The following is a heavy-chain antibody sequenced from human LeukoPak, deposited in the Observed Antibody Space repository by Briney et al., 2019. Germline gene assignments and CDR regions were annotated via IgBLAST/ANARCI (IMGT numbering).Heavy chain of an antibody. D-gene: IGHD7-27*01. V-gene: IGHV4-34*01. J-gene: IGHJ5*02. CDR1: GGSFSGYY. CDR2: INHSGST. CDR3: ARAPDWGNWFDP. Sequence: SETLSLTYAVYGGSFSGYYWSWIRQPPGKGLEWIGEINHSGSTNYNPSLKSRVTISVDTSKNQFSLKLSSVTAADTAVYYCARAPDWGNWFDPWGQGTLVTVSS.